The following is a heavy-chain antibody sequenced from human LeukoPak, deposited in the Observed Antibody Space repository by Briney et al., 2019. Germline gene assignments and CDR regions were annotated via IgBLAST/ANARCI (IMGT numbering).Heavy chain of an antibody. CDR3: ARAVRPAAPNNWFDP. CDR2: IYPGDSDT. D-gene: IGHD2-2*01. V-gene: IGHV5-51*01. J-gene: IGHJ5*02. Sequence: GESLKISCKGSGYSFTSYWIGWVRQMPGKGLEWMGIIYPGDSDTRYSPSFQGQVTISADKSISTAYLQWSSLKASDTAMYYCARAVRPAAPNNWFDPWGQGTLVTVSS. CDR1: GYSFTSYW.